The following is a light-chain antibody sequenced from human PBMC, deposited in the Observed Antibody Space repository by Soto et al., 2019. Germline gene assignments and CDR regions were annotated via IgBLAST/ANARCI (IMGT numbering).Light chain of an antibody. CDR1: QSVPGSY. CDR3: QQRSNWPT. J-gene: IGKJ4*01. V-gene: IGKV3-11*01. Sequence: EIVLTHSPGTLSLSPGERAPLSCRASQSVPGSYLAWFQQKPGQATRLLIYDASNRATGIPARFSGSGSGKDFTFTISSLEPEDFAVYYCQQRSNWPTFGGGTKVDNK. CDR2: DAS.